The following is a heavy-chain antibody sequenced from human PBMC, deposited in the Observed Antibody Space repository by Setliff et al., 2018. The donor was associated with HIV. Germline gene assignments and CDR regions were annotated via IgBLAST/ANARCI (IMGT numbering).Heavy chain of an antibody. Sequence: PSETLSLTCSVSGGSIRNAGHCWSWIRQRPGRGLEWIGYVFYSGTTSYNPSLKSRLVISVDSSKNLFSLNLKSVTAADTAVYYCARSRVWADAGRYFDSWGQGTLVTVSS. CDR1: GGSIRNAGHC. D-gene: IGHD7-27*01. V-gene: IGHV4-31*03. CDR2: VFYSGTT. CDR3: ARSRVWADAGRYFDS. J-gene: IGHJ4*02.